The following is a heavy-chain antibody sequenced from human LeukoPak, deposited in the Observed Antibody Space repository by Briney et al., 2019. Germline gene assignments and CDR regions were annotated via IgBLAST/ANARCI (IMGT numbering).Heavy chain of an antibody. J-gene: IGHJ4*02. CDR2: VNPNSGGT. CDR1: GYTFSDYY. V-gene: IGHV1-2*02. CDR3: SRGAPTIAMTGTGLDY. Sequence: ASVKVSCKASGYTFSDYYMHWVRQAPGQGLEWMGWVNPNSGGTNYAQKFQGRSTMTRDTSINTAYMEVSGLRSDDTAVYYCSRGAPTIAMTGTGLDYWGQGTLVTVSS. D-gene: IGHD6-19*01.